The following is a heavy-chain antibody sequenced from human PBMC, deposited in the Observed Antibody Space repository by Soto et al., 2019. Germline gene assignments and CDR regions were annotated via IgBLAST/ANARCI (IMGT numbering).Heavy chain of an antibody. Sequence: GGSLRLSCAASRFTFSNYGMHWVRQTPGKGLEWVAVISYDGSNKYCADSVKGRFTISRDNSKNTLYLQMNSLRAEDTAVYYCVKGGYHYFDYWGQGTLVTVSS. CDR2: ISYDGSNK. J-gene: IGHJ4*02. CDR1: RFTFSNYG. V-gene: IGHV3-30*18. D-gene: IGHD5-18*01. CDR3: VKGGYHYFDY.